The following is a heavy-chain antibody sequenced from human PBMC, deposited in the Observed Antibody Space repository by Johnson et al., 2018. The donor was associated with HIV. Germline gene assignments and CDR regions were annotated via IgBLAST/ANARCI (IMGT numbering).Heavy chain of an antibody. J-gene: IGHJ3*02. D-gene: IGHD1-26*01. CDR3: AKEGGELLLDAFDI. Sequence: QMQLVESGGGVVQPGGSLRLSCAASGFTFSSYPMHWVRQAPGKGLEWVAYIRSDGSDKKYVDSVKGRFTISRDNSKNTLYLQMNSLRAEDTAVYYCAKEGGELLLDAFDIWGQGTMVTVSS. V-gene: IGHV3-30*02. CDR1: GFTFSSYP. CDR2: IRSDGSDK.